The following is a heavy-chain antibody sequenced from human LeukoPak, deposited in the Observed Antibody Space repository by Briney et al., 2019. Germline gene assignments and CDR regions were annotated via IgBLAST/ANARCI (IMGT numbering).Heavy chain of an antibody. V-gene: IGHV3-15*01. CDR1: GFTFSNAW. CDR2: IKSKTDGGTT. D-gene: IGHD3-22*01. J-gene: IGHJ3*02. Sequence: PGGSLRLSCAASGFTFSNAWMSWVRQAPGKGLEWVGRIKSKTDGGTTDYAAPVKGRFTISRDDSKNTLYLQMNSLKTEDTAVYYCTTEAPRFFHYDSTGYYAFDIWGQGTMVTVSS. CDR3: TTEAPRFFHYDSTGYYAFDI.